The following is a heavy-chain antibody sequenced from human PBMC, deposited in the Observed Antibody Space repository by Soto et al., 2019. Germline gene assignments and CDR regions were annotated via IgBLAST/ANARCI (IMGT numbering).Heavy chain of an antibody. CDR1: GFSLSTSGMR. D-gene: IGHD2-15*01. Sequence: SGPTLVNPTQTLTLTCTFSGFSLSTSGMRVSWIRQPPGKALEWLARIDWDDDKFYNTFLKTRLTISKNSSKNQVVLTMTNMDPVDTATYYCARMFHCSGGTCPFDYWGQGALVTVSS. J-gene: IGHJ4*02. CDR2: IDWDDDK. CDR3: ARMFHCSGGTCPFDY. V-gene: IGHV2-70*04.